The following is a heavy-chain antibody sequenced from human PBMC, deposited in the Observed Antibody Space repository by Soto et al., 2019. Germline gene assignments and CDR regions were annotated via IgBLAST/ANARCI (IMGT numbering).Heavy chain of an antibody. D-gene: IGHD6-6*01. CDR3: ARESVRYSSSSSYYYMDV. CDR2: IYYSGST. J-gene: IGHJ6*03. Sequence: QVQLQESGPGLVKPSETLSLTCTVSGGSISSYYWSWIRQPPGKGLDWIGYIYYSGSTNYNPSLKSRVTISVDTSKNQFSLKLSSVTAADTAVYYCARESVRYSSSSSYYYMDVWGKGTTVTVSS. V-gene: IGHV4-59*01. CDR1: GGSISSYY.